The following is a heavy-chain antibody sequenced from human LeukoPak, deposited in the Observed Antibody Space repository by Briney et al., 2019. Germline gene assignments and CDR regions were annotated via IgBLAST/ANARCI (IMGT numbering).Heavy chain of an antibody. Sequence: GGSLRLSRAASGFTFSRYPMHWVRQAPGKGLEWVAVVSYDGSIKSYADSVKGRFTISRDNPRNTLYLQMNSLRGEDTAIYYCAAWRGYDSGSFSGPLDYWGQGTLVLVSS. CDR3: AAWRGYDSGSFSGPLDY. J-gene: IGHJ4*02. CDR2: VSYDGSIK. V-gene: IGHV3-30-3*01. D-gene: IGHD3-10*01. CDR1: GFTFSRYP.